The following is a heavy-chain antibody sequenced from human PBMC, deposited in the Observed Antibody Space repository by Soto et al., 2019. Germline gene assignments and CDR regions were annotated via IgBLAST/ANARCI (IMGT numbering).Heavy chain of an antibody. CDR1: GFIFSNYA. V-gene: IGHV3-23*01. J-gene: IGHJ3*02. D-gene: IGHD2-2*02. CDR2: ISGSGDIT. CDR3: AKDYCSSTSCYTLGVFDI. Sequence: LRLSCAASGFIFSNYAMRWVRQAPGKGLEWVSSISGSGDITDYADSVKGRFTISRDNSKNTLYLQMNSLRAEDTAVYYCAKDYCSSTSCYTLGVFDIWGQGTMVTVSS.